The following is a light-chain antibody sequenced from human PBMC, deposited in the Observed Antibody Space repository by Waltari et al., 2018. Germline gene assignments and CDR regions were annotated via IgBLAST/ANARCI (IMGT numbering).Light chain of an antibody. J-gene: IGKJ2*01. CDR1: QDINRN. V-gene: IGKV1-39*01. CDR2: AAS. CDR3: QQSSSSPWYT. Sequence: DIQMTQFPSTLSASVGDRITITCRASQDINRNLNWYQQKPGKAPKLLIYAASTLQRGVPSRFSGSGSGTDFTLTISSLQPEDFATYYCQQSSSSPWYTFGQGTKLEI.